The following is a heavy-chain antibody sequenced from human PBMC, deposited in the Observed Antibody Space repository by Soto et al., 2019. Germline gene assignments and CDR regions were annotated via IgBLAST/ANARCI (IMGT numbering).Heavy chain of an antibody. CDR3: VRQPLANLALYGMDV. CDR2: TYFRSKWNY. CDR1: GDSVSSNNAA. V-gene: IGHV6-1*01. D-gene: IGHD6-6*01. J-gene: IGHJ6*02. Sequence: SETLSLTCAISGDSVSSNNAAWNWIRQSPSRGLAWLGRTYFRSKWNYDYAESVKSRLTITPDTTNNQISLQLNSVIPEDAAVYYCVRQPLANLALYGMDVWGQGTTVT.